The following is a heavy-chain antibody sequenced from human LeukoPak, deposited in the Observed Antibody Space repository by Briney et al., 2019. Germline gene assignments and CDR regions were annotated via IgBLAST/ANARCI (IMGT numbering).Heavy chain of an antibody. CDR2: IKQDGSEK. V-gene: IGHV3-7*01. CDR3: ARDRVTKQAPPGY. CDR1: GFTFSSYW. Sequence: GGSLRLSCAASGFTFSSYWMSWVRQAPGKGLEWVANIKQDGSEKYYVDSVKGRFTISRDNAKNSLYLQMNSLRADDTAVYYCARDRVTKQAPPGYWGQGTLVTVSS. D-gene: IGHD2-8*01. J-gene: IGHJ4*02.